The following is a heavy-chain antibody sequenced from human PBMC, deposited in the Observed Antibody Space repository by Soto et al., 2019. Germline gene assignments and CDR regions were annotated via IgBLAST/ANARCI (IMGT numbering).Heavy chain of an antibody. CDR2: ISYDGSNK. CDR1: GFTFSSYA. V-gene: IGHV3-30-3*01. J-gene: IGHJ6*02. Sequence: GGSLRLSCAASGFTFSSYAMHWVRQAPGKGLEWVAVISYDGSNKYYADSVKGRFTISRDNSKNTLYLQMNSLRAEDTAVYYCARDLGYYDSSGYYPPLENYYYYYGMDVWGQGTTVTVSS. D-gene: IGHD3-22*01. CDR3: ARDLGYYDSSGYYPPLENYYYYYGMDV.